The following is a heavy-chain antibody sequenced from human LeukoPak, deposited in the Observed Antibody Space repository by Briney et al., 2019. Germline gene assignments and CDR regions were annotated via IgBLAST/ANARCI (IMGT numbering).Heavy chain of an antibody. D-gene: IGHD3-10*01. J-gene: IGHJ5*02. CDR3: ARHRRFGDLLNWFAP. CDR2: IYYSGST. Sequence: SETLSLTCTVSGGSISSSNYYWGWIRQPPGKGLEWIGSIYYSGSTYYNPSLKSRVTISVDTSKNQFSLKLSSVTAADTAVYYCARHRRFGDLLNWFAPWGQGTLVTVSS. V-gene: IGHV4-39*01. CDR1: GGSISSSNYY.